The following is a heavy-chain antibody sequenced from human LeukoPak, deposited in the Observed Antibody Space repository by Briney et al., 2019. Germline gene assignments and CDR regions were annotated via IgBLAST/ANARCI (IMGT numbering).Heavy chain of an antibody. CDR3: ARQGDSGGNFFDD. D-gene: IGHD4-23*01. CDR2: IYYSGST. V-gene: IGHV4-39*01. J-gene: IGHJ4*02. CDR1: GGSISSSSYD. Sequence: SSETLSLTCNVSGGSISSSSYDWAWTRQPPCKGLEWIGSIYYSGSTYYNPSLKSRLTISVDTSKNQFSLNLRSVTAADTAVYYCARQGDSGGNFFDDWGQGALVTVSS.